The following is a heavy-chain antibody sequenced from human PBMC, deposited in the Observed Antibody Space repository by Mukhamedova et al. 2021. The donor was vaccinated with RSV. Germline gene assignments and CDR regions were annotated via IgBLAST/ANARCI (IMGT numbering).Heavy chain of an antibody. Sequence: KANSYATAYAASVKGRFTISRDDSKNTAYLQMNSLKTEDTAVYYRTVVPASSYYYYGMDVWGQGTTVTVSS. CDR2: KANSYAT. CDR3: TVVPASSYYYYGMDV. J-gene: IGHJ6*02. V-gene: IGHV3-73*01. D-gene: IGHD2-2*01.